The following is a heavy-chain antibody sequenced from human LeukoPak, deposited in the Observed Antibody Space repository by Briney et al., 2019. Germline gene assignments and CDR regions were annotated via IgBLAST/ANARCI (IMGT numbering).Heavy chain of an antibody. CDR3: AKIERGGTCFDS. CDR1: GFNFSTSA. D-gene: IGHD3-16*01. CDR2: ISVGGDNI. Sequence: GGSLRLSCAASGFNFSTSAMTWVRQAPGKRLEWVSSISVGGDNICYADSVKGRFTTSRDNSHSTLSLQMNSLRGEDTAIYFCAKIERGGTCFDSWGQGTLVTVSS. J-gene: IGHJ5*01. V-gene: IGHV3-23*01.